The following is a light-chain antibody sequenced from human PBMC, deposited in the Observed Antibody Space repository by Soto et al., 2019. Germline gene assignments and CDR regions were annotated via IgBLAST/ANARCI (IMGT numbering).Light chain of an antibody. CDR1: QTLSNSF. V-gene: IGKV3D-20*02. CDR2: GAS. CDR3: HQRQYWPPIT. J-gene: IGKJ5*01. Sequence: EIVLTQSPGTLSLSPGERATLSCRASQTLSNSFIAWYQQKPGQAPRLLIYGASSRATGFPDRFSGSGSGTDFTLTISSLEPEDFAVYYCHQRQYWPPITFGQGTRLEIK.